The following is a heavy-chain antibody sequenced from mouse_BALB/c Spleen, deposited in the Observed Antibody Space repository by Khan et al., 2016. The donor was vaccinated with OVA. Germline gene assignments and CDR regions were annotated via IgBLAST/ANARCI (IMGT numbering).Heavy chain of an antibody. CDR3: ARAYYGNYREAMDY. D-gene: IGHD2-10*01. CDR2: IWGDGST. J-gene: IGHJ4*01. V-gene: IGHV2-6-7*01. Sequence: QVQLKESGPGLVAPSQSLSITCTVSGFSLTGYGVNWVRQPPGKGLEWLGMIWGDGSTDYNSALKSRLSISKDNSKSQVFLKMHSLQTDDTARYNCARAYYGNYREAMDYWGQGTTVTVSS. CDR1: GFSLTGYG.